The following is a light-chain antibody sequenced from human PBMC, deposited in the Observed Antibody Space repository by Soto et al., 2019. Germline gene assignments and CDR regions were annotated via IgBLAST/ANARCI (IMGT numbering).Light chain of an antibody. V-gene: IGKV1-39*01. J-gene: IGKJ2*01. Sequence: DILMTQSPSSLSASVGDRVTITCRASQSISSYLNWYQLKPGKAPKLLIYAASSLQSGVPSTFSGSGSETDFTLTISSLQPEDFATYYCQQSYDTPYTFGQGTKLEIK. CDR3: QQSYDTPYT. CDR2: AAS. CDR1: QSISSY.